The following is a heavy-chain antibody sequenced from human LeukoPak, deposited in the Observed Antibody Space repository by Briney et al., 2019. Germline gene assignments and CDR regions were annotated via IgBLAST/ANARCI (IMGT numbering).Heavy chain of an antibody. CDR3: TTEEEWELPTLSFDY. J-gene: IGHJ4*02. V-gene: IGHV3-15*01. CDR1: GLTFSNAW. CDR2: IKSKTDGGTT. Sequence: NAGGSLRLSCAASGLTFSNAWMSWVGQAPGKGREWVGRIKSKTDGGTTDYAAPVKGRFTNSRNHTKNTLYLQMNSLKTEDTALYYCTTEEEWELPTLSFDYWGQGTLVTVSS. D-gene: IGHD1-26*01.